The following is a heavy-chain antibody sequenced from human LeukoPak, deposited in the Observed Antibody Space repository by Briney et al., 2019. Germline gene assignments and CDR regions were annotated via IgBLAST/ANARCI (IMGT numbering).Heavy chain of an antibody. CDR3: ARRGYYYGSGSYYIDAFDI. CDR2: IYPSDSDT. CDR1: GYRLTNYW. V-gene: IGHV5-51*01. Sequence: GESLQISCQDSGYRLTNYWIAWVRQMPGKGLEWMGIIYPSDSDTRYSPSFQGQVTISADKSISTAYLQWSSLKASDTAIYYCARRGYYYGSGSYYIDAFDIWGQGTMVTVSS. J-gene: IGHJ3*02. D-gene: IGHD3-10*01.